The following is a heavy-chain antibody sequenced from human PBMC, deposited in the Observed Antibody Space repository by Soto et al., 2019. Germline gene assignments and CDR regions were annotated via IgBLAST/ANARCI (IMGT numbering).Heavy chain of an antibody. Sequence: VASVKVSGKASGYTFTGYYMHWVRQAPGQGLEWMGWINPNSGGTNYAQKFQGWVTMTRDTSISTAYMELSMLRADDTAVYYCARGDRIAAAGSRNWFDPWGQGTLVTVSS. V-gene: IGHV1-2*04. CDR1: GYTFTGYY. D-gene: IGHD6-13*01. J-gene: IGHJ5*02. CDR3: ARGDRIAAAGSRNWFDP. CDR2: INPNSGGT.